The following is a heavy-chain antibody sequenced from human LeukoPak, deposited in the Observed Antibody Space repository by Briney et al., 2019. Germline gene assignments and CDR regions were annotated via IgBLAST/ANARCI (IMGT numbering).Heavy chain of an antibody. CDR1: GGSVSNSLYY. CDR3: ARVLRAASWRSYDY. J-gene: IGHJ4*02. CDR2: IYYNGDT. V-gene: IGHV4-61*01. D-gene: IGHD5-18*01. Sequence: SETLSLTCTVSGGSVSNSLYYWSWIRQPPGTGLEWIGYIYYNGDTNYNPSLKSRVIISIDTSSNQFSLRLNSMTAADTAVYYCARVLRAASWRSYDYWGQGSLVIVSS.